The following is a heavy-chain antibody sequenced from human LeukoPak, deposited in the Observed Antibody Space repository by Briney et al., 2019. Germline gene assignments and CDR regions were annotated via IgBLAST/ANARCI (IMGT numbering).Heavy chain of an antibody. CDR1: GGSISSYY. Sequence: SETLSLTCSVSGGSISSYYWSWIRQPPGKGLEYIGYIYYSGSTNYNPSLKSRVTISVDTSKNQFSLKLSSVTAADTAVYYCARHSSTSFNWFDPWGQGTLVTVSS. V-gene: IGHV4-59*08. CDR2: IYYSGST. D-gene: IGHD2-2*01. J-gene: IGHJ5*02. CDR3: ARHSSTSFNWFDP.